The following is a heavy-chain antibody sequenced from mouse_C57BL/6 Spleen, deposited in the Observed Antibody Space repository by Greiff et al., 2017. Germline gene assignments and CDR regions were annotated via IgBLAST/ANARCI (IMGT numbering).Heavy chain of an antibody. D-gene: IGHD1-1*01. CDR2: IHPNSGGT. CDR1: GYTFTSYW. CDR3: ARSHYYGSSYSAMDY. J-gene: IGHJ4*01. Sequence: QVQLQQPGAELVKPGASVKLSCKDSGYTFTSYWMHWVKQRPGRGLEWIGRIHPNSGGTKYNQKFKSKATLTVDKPSSTAYMQLSSLTSEDSAVYKCARSHYYGSSYSAMDYWGQGTSVTVSS. V-gene: IGHV1-72*01.